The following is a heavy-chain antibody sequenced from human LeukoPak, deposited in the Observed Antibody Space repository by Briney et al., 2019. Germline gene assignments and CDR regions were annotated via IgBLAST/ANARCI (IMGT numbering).Heavy chain of an antibody. V-gene: IGHV4-59*01. J-gene: IGHJ4*02. D-gene: IGHD3-9*01. CDR3: ARMDILTGYLRFDY. Sequence: SETLSLTCTVSGGSISSYYWSWIRQPPGKGLEWIGYIYYSGSTNYNPSLKSRVTISVDTSKNQFSLKLSSVTAADTAVYYCARMDILTGYLRFDYWGQGTLVTVSS. CDR2: IYYSGST. CDR1: GGSISSYY.